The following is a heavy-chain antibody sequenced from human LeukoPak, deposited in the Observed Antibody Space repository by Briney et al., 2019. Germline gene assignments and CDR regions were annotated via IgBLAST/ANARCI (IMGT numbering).Heavy chain of an antibody. V-gene: IGHV3-48*03. CDR3: ARGRSRYGSGSYSDY. CDR2: ISSSGSTI. Sequence: GGSLRLSCAASGFTFSSYEMNWVRQAPGKGLEWVPYISSSGSTIYYADSVKGRFTISRDNAKNSLYLQMNSLRAEDTAVYYCARGRSRYGSGSYSDYWGQGTLVTVSS. J-gene: IGHJ4*02. CDR1: GFTFSSYE. D-gene: IGHD3-10*01.